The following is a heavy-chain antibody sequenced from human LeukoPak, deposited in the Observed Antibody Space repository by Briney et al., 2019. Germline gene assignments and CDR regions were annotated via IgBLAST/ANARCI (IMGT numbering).Heavy chain of an antibody. J-gene: IGHJ4*02. CDR1: GASISDYY. CDR2: GHYTGSS. D-gene: IGHD3-22*01. CDR3: ARHDNRGYYSLHY. Sequence: TSETLSLTCTASGASISDYYWSWIRQPPGKGLEWIGFGHYTGSSNYNPSLKSRVTTSVDTSKRQFSLKLTSVTAADTAVYYCARHDNRGYYSLHYWGQGALVTVSS. V-gene: IGHV4-59*08.